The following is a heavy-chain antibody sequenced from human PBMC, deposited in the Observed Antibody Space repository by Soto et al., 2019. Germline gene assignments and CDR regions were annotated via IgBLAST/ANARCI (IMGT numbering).Heavy chain of an antibody. CDR2: ISAYNGNT. CDR3: ARDVGLYDSSGYYEWGDAFDI. V-gene: IGHV1-18*01. D-gene: IGHD3-22*01. CDR1: GYTFTSYG. Sequence: ASVKVSCKASGYTFTSYGISWVRQAPGQGLEWMGWISAYNGNTNYAQKLQGRVTMTTDTSTSTAYMELRSLRSDDTAVYYCARDVGLYDSSGYYEWGDAFDIWGQGTMVTVSS. J-gene: IGHJ3*02.